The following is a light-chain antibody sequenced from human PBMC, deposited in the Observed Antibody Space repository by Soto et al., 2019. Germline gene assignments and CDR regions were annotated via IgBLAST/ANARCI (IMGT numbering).Light chain of an antibody. CDR3: QQYGTSPLT. CDR1: QSLLHSDGKTY. V-gene: IGKV2-29*01. CDR2: DAS. Sequence: DIVMTQTPLSLSVTPGQPASISCRSSQSLLHSDGKTYFYWYQQKPGLAPRLLIYDASSRATGIPDRFSGSGSGTDFTLTISRLEPEDFAVYYCQQYGTSPLTFGGGTKVDIK. J-gene: IGKJ4*01.